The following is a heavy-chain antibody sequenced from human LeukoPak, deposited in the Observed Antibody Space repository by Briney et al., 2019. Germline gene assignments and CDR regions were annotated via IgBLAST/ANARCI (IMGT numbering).Heavy chain of an antibody. J-gene: IGHJ4*02. Sequence: GASVKVSCKASGYTFTSYDINWARQATGQGLEWMGWMNPNSGSTGYAQKFQGRVTITRNTSISTAYMELSGLRSEDTAVYYCARGRSTGYPYYFEYWGQGTLVTVSS. CDR3: ARGRSTGYPYYFEY. CDR1: GYTFTSYD. D-gene: IGHD5-12*01. V-gene: IGHV1-8*03. CDR2: MNPNSGST.